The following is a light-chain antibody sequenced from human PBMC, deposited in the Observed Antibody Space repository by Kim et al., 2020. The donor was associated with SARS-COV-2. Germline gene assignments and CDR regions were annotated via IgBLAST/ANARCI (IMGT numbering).Light chain of an antibody. CDR1: QSISSW. CDR2: DVS. Sequence: DIQMTQSPSTLSASVGDRVTITCRASQSISSWLAWYQQKPGKAPKLLIYDVSNLESGVPSRFSGSGSGTEFTLTINNLQPDDFATYYCQQYNSDPWTCGQGTKVDIK. V-gene: IGKV1-5*01. J-gene: IGKJ1*01. CDR3: QQYNSDPWT.